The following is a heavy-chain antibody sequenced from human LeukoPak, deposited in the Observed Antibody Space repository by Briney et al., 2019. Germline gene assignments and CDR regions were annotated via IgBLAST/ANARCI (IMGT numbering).Heavy chain of an antibody. Sequence: GGSLRLSCAASGFTVTNNFMTWVRQAPGKGLEWDSIIYSDGTTYYVDSVKGRFTISRDSSKNTLYLQMSSLRAEDTAVYYCARNSFLLRSISYYYYMDVWGKGTTVTVS. CDR3: ARNSFLLRSISYYYYMDV. CDR1: GFTVTNNF. V-gene: IGHV3-66*02. J-gene: IGHJ6*03. D-gene: IGHD2-2*01. CDR2: IYSDGTT.